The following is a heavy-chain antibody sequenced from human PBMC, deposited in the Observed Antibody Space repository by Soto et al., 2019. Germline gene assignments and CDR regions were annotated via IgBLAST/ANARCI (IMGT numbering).Heavy chain of an antibody. CDR2: ITPNNGYT. Sequence: QLQLMQSGGEAKNPGASVKVSCEASGYSFSTYAISWLRQAPGQGLEWMGLITPNNGYTNYAQKFQGRLILTTDIPSSTAYMELTSLRYDDTAMYYCATSYDSGFDPLGQGTLVSVS. V-gene: IGHV1-18*01. CDR1: GYSFSTYA. CDR3: ATSYDSGFDP. D-gene: IGHD3-3*01. J-gene: IGHJ5*02.